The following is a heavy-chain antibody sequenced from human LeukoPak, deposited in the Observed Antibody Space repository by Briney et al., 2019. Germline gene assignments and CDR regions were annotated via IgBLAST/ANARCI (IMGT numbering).Heavy chain of an antibody. J-gene: IGHJ5*02. V-gene: IGHV3-23*01. CDR3: ATFCSGGDCYSFAP. Sequence: GGSLRFSCAGSGFTFNNYAMTWVRQAPGKGLEGVSTIIGSGGSTDYADSVKGRFTISRDNSKDTLFLQMDSLRVEDTAVYYCATFCSGGDCYSFAPWGQGTLVTVSS. CDR2: IIGSGGST. D-gene: IGHD2-15*01. CDR1: GFTFNNYA.